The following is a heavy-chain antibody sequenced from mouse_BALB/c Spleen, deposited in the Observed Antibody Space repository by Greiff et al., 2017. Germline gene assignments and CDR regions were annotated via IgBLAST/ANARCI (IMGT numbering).Heavy chain of an antibody. Sequence: VQLKQSGPELVKPGASVKMSCKASGYTFTSYVMHWVKQKPGQGLEWIGYINPYNDGTKYNEKFKGKATLTSDKSSSTAYMELSSLTSEDSAVYYCARRALRYYFDYWGQGTTLTVSS. J-gene: IGHJ2*01. V-gene: IGHV1-14*01. D-gene: IGHD1-1*01. CDR3: ARRALRYYFDY. CDR1: GYTFTSYV. CDR2: INPYNDGT.